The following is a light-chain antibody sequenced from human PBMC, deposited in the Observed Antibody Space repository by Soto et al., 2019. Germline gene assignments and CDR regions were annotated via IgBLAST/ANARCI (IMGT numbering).Light chain of an antibody. CDR3: HQYCSSPIFT. CDR1: QSVSSSY. J-gene: IGKJ3*01. V-gene: IGKV3-20*01. CDR2: GAS. Sequence: EIVLTQSPGTLSLSPGERATLSCRASQSVSSSYLAWYQQKPGQAPRLLIYGASSRATGIPDRFSGSGSGTDFTLTISRLEPADFAVYYCHQYCSSPIFTFGPGTKVDIK.